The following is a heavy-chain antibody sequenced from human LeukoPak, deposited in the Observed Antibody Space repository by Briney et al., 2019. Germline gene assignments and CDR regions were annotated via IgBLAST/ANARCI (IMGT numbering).Heavy chain of an antibody. CDR3: TGSPGIVALEY. D-gene: IGHD1-26*01. CDR2: VSDNGNYI. J-gene: IGHJ4*02. V-gene: IGHV3-21*01. CDR1: GFTFSSHC. Sequence: GGSLRLSCAVSGFTFSSHCLSWVRKVPGKGLEWVAFVSDNGNYIHYADSVKGRFTLSRDNANKSLFLQMNSLRVDDTALYCATGSPGIVALEYWGQGTLVTVSS.